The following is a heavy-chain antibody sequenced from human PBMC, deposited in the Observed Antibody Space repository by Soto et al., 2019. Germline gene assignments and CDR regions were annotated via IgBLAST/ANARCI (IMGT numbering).Heavy chain of an antibody. D-gene: IGHD3-10*01. J-gene: IGHJ4*02. V-gene: IGHV3-9*01. Sequence: DVQLVESGGGLVQPGRSLRLSCAASGFTFDDYAMHWVRQAPGKGLEWVSGISWNSGSIGYADSVKGRFTISRDNAKNSLYLQMNSLRAEDTALYYCAKGLEGYGSGSYYPYWGQGTLVTVSS. CDR1: GFTFDDYA. CDR2: ISWNSGSI. CDR3: AKGLEGYGSGSYYPY.